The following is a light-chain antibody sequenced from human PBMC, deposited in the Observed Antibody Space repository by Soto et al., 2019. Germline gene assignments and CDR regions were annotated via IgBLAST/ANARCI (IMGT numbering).Light chain of an antibody. Sequence: QSVLTQSPSVSGAPGQRVTISCTGSSSNIGAGYDVHWYQQLPGTAPKLLIYGNSNRPSGVPDRFSGSKSGTSASLAITGLQAEDEADYYFQSYDSRLSGFVFGTGTKVTVL. V-gene: IGLV1-40*01. CDR2: GNS. CDR1: SSNIGAGYD. J-gene: IGLJ1*01. CDR3: QSYDSRLSGFV.